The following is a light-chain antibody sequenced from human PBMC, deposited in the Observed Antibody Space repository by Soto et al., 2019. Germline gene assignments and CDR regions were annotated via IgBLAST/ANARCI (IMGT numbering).Light chain of an antibody. CDR1: QGISSY. Sequence: DIQMTQSPSSLSVSVGDRVTITCRASQGISSYFAWYQQKPGKVPKLLIYAASTLQSGVPSRFSGSGSGTDFTLTISSLQPEDFATYYCQKYSSSPQTFGQGTKVEIK. J-gene: IGKJ1*01. CDR3: QKYSSSPQT. V-gene: IGKV1-27*01. CDR2: AAS.